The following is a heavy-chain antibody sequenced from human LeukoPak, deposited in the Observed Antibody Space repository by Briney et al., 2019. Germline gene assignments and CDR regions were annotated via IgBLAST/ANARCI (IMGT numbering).Heavy chain of an antibody. D-gene: IGHD3-10*01. V-gene: IGHV4-30-4*02. J-gene: IGHJ2*01. CDR3: ARVLGGPPAGWYFDL. Sequence: SETLSLTCTVSGGSISSGDYYWSWIRQPPGKGLEWIGYIYYSGSTSYNPSLKSRVTISVDTSKNQFSLKLSSVTAADTAVYYCARVLGGPPAGWYFDLWGRGTLVTVSS. CDR2: IYYSGST. CDR1: GGSISSGDYY.